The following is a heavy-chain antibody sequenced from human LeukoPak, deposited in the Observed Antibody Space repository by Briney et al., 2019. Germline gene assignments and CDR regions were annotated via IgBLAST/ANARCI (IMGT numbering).Heavy chain of an antibody. CDR2: IYYSGST. J-gene: IGHJ5*02. Sequence: SETLSLTCTVSGGSISSSSYYWGWIRQPPGKGLEWIGSIYYSGSTYYNPSLKSRVTISVDTSKNQFSLKLSSVTAADTAVYYCARSRNWFGPWGQGTLVTVSS. CDR3: ARSRNWFGP. CDR1: GGSISSSSYY. V-gene: IGHV4-39*01.